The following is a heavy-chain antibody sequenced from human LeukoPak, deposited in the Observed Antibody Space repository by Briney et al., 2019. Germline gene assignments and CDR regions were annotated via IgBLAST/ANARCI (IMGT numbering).Heavy chain of an antibody. V-gene: IGHV3-21*01. CDR2: ISSSSSYI. J-gene: IGHJ4*02. Sequence: GGSLRLSCAASGFTFSSYWMSWVRQAPGKGLEWASSISSSSSYIYYADSVKGRFTISRDNAKNSLYLQMNSLRAEDTAVYYCARYTSNVVGKRHYFDYWGQGTLVTVSS. CDR3: ARYTSNVVGKRHYFDY. CDR1: GFTFSSYW. D-gene: IGHD1-26*01.